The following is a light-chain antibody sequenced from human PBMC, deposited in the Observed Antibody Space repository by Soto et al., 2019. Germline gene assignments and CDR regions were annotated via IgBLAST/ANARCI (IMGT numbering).Light chain of an antibody. CDR2: GAS. V-gene: IGKV3-20*01. Sequence: EIVLTQSPGTLSLSPGERATLSCRASQSVTGNYLAWYQQKPGQAPRLLVYGASSRATGIPDRFSGSGSGTDFTLTISRLEPDDFAVYYCHQYGASPLPGDSPLPFGGGTKVEIK. CDR3: HQYGASPLPGDSPLP. CDR1: QSVTGNY. J-gene: IGKJ4*01.